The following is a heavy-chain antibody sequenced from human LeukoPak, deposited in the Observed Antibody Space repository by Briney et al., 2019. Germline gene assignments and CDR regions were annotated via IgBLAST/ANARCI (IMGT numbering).Heavy chain of an antibody. J-gene: IGHJ5*02. CDR1: GGSISSYY. V-gene: IGHV4-4*07. CDR3: ARETIVVVRAATSWFDP. CDR2: IYTSGST. Sequence: NTSETLSLTCTVSGGSISSYYWSWIRQPAGKGLEWIGRIYTSGSTNYNPSLKSRVTMSVDTSKNQFSLKLSSVTAADTAVYYCARETIVVVRAATSWFDPWGQGTLVTVSS. D-gene: IGHD2-2*01.